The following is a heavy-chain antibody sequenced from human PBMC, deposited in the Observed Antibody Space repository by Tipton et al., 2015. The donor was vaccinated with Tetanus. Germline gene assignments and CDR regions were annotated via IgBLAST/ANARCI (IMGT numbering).Heavy chain of an antibody. J-gene: IGHJ4*02. CDR3: ARRRTTTALANYFDS. D-gene: IGHD1-1*01. V-gene: IGHV5-51*01. Sequence: VQLVQSGAEVRKPGESLQISCKGSGYNFTVYYIGWVRQMPGKGLEWMGIVYPGDSTTKYSPSFQGQVTISADRSITTAYLRWSSLKASDTAIYYCARRRTTTALANYFDSWAREPRSPSPQ. CDR2: VYPGDSTT. CDR1: GYNFTVYY.